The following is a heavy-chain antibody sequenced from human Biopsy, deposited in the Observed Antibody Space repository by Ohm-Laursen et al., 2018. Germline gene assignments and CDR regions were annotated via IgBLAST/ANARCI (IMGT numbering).Heavy chain of an antibody. CDR1: GGTFSNYG. D-gene: IGHD3-9*01. Sequence: SVKVSCKAPGGTFSNYGVDWVRQAPGQGLEWLGGNIPILGTGNYAQKFQDRVTVAADTSTSTATMELRSLRSDDTAVYYCATKLTGYFHHWGQGTLVIVSS. CDR2: NIPILGTG. CDR3: ATKLTGYFHH. V-gene: IGHV1-69*06. J-gene: IGHJ1*01.